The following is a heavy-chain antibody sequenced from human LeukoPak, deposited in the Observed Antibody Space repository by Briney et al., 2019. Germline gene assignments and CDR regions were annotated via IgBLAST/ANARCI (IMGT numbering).Heavy chain of an antibody. Sequence: SETLSLTCTVSGGSISSSSYYWGWIRQPPGKGLEWIGSIYYSGSTYYNPSLKSRVTISVDTSKNQFSLKLSSVTAADTAVYYCARERRDGYNWETYAFDIWGQGTMVTVSS. D-gene: IGHD5-24*01. CDR2: IYYSGST. CDR3: ARERRDGYNWETYAFDI. V-gene: IGHV4-39*07. CDR1: GGSISSSSYY. J-gene: IGHJ3*02.